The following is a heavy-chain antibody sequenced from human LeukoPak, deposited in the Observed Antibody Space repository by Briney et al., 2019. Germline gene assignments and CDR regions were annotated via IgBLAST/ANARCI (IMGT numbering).Heavy chain of an antibody. D-gene: IGHD3-22*01. CDR2: VYTTGSS. J-gene: IGHJ4*02. V-gene: IGHV4-4*09. Sequence: PSETLSLTCTVSGASMRSYYWSWIRQPPGKGLEWIGYVYTTGSSNYNPSLKSRVTIFVDTSKRQVYLKLNSVSAAGTAVYYCASYYYDSSGYDPHFDYWGQGTLVTVSS. CDR1: GASMRSYY. CDR3: ASYYYDSSGYDPHFDY.